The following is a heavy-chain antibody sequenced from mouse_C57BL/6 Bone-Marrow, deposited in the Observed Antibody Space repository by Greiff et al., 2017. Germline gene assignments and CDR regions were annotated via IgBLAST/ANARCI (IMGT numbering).Heavy chain of an antibody. CDR3: ARGYDYDYAMDY. V-gene: IGHV1-39*01. CDR2: INPNYGTA. D-gene: IGHD2-4*01. J-gene: IGHJ4*01. CDR1: GYSFTDYN. Sequence: VQLQQPGPELVKPGASVKISCKASGYSFTDYNMNWVKQSNGKSLDWIGVINPNYGTASYNQKFKGKATFTVDQSSSTAYMQLNSLTSEDSAVFYCARGYDYDYAMDYWGQGTSVTVSS.